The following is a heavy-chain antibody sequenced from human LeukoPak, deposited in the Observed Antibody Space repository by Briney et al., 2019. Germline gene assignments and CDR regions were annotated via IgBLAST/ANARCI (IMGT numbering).Heavy chain of an antibody. J-gene: IGHJ4*02. V-gene: IGHV4-39*01. CDR2: IYYSGST. CDR3: ARQGDSSSWPGIRLPAPNFDY. CDR1: GGSISSSSYY. D-gene: IGHD6-13*01. Sequence: PSETLSLTCTVSGGSISSSSYYWGWIRQPPGKGLEWIGSIYYSGSTYYNPSLKSRVTISVDTSKNQFSLKLSSVTAADTAVYYCARQGDSSSWPGIRLPAPNFDYWGQGTLVTVSS.